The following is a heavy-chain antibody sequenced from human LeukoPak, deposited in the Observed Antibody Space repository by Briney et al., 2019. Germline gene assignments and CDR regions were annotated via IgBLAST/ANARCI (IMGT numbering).Heavy chain of an antibody. V-gene: IGHV3-30*02. CDR2: IRYDGSNK. Sequence: GGTLRLSCAASGFTFSSYGMSWVRQAPGKGLEWVAFIRYDGSNKYYADSVKGRFTISRDNSKNSLYLQMNSLRAEDTAVYYCARDRDWNSGFDYWGQGTLVTVSS. D-gene: IGHD1-7*01. J-gene: IGHJ4*02. CDR1: GFTFSSYG. CDR3: ARDRDWNSGFDY.